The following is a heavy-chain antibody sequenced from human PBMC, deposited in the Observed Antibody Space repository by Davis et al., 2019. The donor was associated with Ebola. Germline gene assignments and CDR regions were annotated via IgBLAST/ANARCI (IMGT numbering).Heavy chain of an antibody. CDR3: ARVWNYVWFDP. J-gene: IGHJ5*02. V-gene: IGHV4-34*01. D-gene: IGHD1-7*01. Sequence: MPGGSLRLSCAVYGGSFSGYYWSWIRQPPGKGLEWIGEINHSGSTNYNPSLKSRVTISVDTSKNQFSLKLSSVTAADTAVYYCARVWNYVWFDPWGQGTLVTVSS. CDR1: GGSFSGYY. CDR2: INHSGST.